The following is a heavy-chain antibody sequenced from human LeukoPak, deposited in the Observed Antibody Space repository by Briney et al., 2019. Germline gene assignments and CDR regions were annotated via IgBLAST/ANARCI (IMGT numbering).Heavy chain of an antibody. Sequence: GASVKVSCKASGYTFTGYYMHWVRQAPGQGLEWMGWINPNSGGTNYAQKFQGRVTMTRDTSISTAYMELSRLRSDDTAVYYCARGPSDYYGSGSYIPYDYFDYWGQGTLVTVSS. CDR3: ARGPSDYYGSGSYIPYDYFDY. CDR2: INPNSGGT. D-gene: IGHD3-10*01. CDR1: GYTFTGYY. J-gene: IGHJ4*02. V-gene: IGHV1-2*02.